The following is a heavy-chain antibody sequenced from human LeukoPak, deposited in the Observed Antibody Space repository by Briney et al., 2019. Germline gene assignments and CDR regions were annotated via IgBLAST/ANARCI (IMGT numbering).Heavy chain of an antibody. J-gene: IGHJ5*02. Sequence: ATVKISCKASGYTFTDYYIHWVQQAPGKGLEWMGRVDPEDGETIKAENFQGRVTISADTSTDTAYLELISLRSADTAVYYCATRTSVSCYHHWGQGTLLTVSS. V-gene: IGHV1-69-2*01. CDR2: VDPEDGET. D-gene: IGHD2-15*01. CDR1: GYTFTDYY. CDR3: ATRTSVSCYHH.